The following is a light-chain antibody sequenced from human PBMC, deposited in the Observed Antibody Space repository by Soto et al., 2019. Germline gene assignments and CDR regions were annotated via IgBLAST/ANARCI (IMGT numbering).Light chain of an antibody. CDR3: QQSHTTPPT. V-gene: IGKV1-39*01. CDR1: QTIVTY. J-gene: IGKJ1*01. Sequence: DLHMTQSPSSLSAPFGDRVTIRFRKSQTIVTYLNWYQQKPGRAPKLLIYAGSSLYSGVPPRFSGSGSATNFTLTISSLQPEDFATYSCQQSHTTPPTFGPGTKV. CDR2: AGS.